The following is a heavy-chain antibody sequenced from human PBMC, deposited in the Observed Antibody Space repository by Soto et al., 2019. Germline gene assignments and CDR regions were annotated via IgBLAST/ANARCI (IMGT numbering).Heavy chain of an antibody. V-gene: IGHV3-7*03. CDR1: GFIFTNYW. Sequence: EVQLVESGGDLVQPGGSLRLSCAASGFIFTNYWMTWVRQAPGKGLEWVANINHDGSETYYLDSVKGRFAISRDNAKNSLFRQMNSLRDEDTAIYYCARSLLGPMAFDMWGHGTLVAVSS. CDR2: INHDGSET. CDR3: ARSLLGPMAFDM. D-gene: IGHD7-27*01. J-gene: IGHJ3*02.